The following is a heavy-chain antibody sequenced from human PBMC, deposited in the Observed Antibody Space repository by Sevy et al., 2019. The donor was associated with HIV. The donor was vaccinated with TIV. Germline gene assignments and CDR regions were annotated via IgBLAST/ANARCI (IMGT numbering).Heavy chain of an antibody. V-gene: IGHV3-30*18. J-gene: IGHJ6*02. CDR2: ISFDGDNK. CDR1: GFSFSRYG. CDR3: AKGLSSIYPYSMDV. Sequence: GGSLRLSCEASGFSFSRYGMHWVRQVAGKGLEWVAVISFDGDNKYYSDSVRGRIAISRDNSENTMHLQMNNLRLDDTAVYYCAKGLSSIYPYSMDVWGQGTTVTVSS. D-gene: IGHD3-16*01.